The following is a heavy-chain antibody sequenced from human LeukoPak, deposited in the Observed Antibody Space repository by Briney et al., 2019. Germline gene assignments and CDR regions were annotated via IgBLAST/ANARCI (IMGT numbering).Heavy chain of an antibody. CDR3: ARAFCSGGSCYSPFFDY. D-gene: IGHD2-15*01. V-gene: IGHV1-69*05. J-gene: IGHJ4*02. Sequence: SVKVSCKASGYTFTSYDISWVRQAPGQGLEWMGGIIPIFGTANYAQKFQGRVTITTDESTSTAYMELSSLRSEDTAVYYCARAFCSGGSCYSPFFDYWGQGTLVTVSS. CDR1: GYTFTSYD. CDR2: IIPIFGTA.